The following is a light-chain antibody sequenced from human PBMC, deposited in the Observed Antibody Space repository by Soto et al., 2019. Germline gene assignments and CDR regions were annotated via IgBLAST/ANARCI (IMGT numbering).Light chain of an antibody. CDR3: QQYVTSPWT. CDR2: GAS. V-gene: IGKV3-20*01. CDR1: QSVSSN. J-gene: IGKJ1*01. Sequence: IVRTQSPGTLSVSPWERATLSCGSSQSVSSNLAWYQQKPGQAPRLLIYGASTRATGIPDRVSGSGSGTDFTLSISRLEPEDFAVYYCQQYVTSPWTFGQGTKVDIK.